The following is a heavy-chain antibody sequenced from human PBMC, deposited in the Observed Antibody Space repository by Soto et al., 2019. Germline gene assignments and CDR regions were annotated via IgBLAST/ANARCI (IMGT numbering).Heavy chain of an antibody. J-gene: IGHJ4*02. V-gene: IGHV3-23*01. CDR3: AKGDRDGYNTYDY. D-gene: IGHD5-12*01. Sequence: GSLRLSCEASGFSFSYYSMNWVRQAPGKGLEWVSAISGSGGSTYYADSVKGRFTISRDNSKNTLYLQMNSLRAEDTAVYYCAKGDRDGYNTYDYWGQGTLGTVSS. CDR1: GFSFSYYS. CDR2: ISGSGGST.